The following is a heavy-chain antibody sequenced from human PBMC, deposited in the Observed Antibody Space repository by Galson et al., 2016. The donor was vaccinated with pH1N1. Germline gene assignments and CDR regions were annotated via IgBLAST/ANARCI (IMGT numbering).Heavy chain of an antibody. CDR3: ARAGNCDGDRCYGNGLDV. CDR1: GYTFTSNG. J-gene: IGHJ6*02. V-gene: IGHV1-18*01. CDR2: INVDTGNT. Sequence: QSGAEVKKPGASVKVSCKASGYTFTSNGISWVRQAPGQGLEWMGWINVDTGNTVHAQKLQDRVTMTTNTSTKTAYMELRSLKPDDTAVYNCARAGNCDGDRCYGNGLDVWGQGTTVTVSS. D-gene: IGHD2-21*01.